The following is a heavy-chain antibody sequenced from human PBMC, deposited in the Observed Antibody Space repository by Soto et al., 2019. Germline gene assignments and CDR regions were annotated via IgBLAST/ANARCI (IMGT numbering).Heavy chain of an antibody. V-gene: IGHV3-23*01. J-gene: IGHJ4*02. CDR1: GFTFSNYA. CDR3: AKARAPGYSYGYGFDH. Sequence: GGSLRLSCAASGFTFSNYAMSWVRQTPEKGLEWVSAISGSGSTYYADSVKGRFTISRDNSKNTLYLQMNSLRPEDTAVYYCAKARAPGYSYGYGFDHWGQGTLVTVS. CDR2: ISGSGST. D-gene: IGHD5-18*01.